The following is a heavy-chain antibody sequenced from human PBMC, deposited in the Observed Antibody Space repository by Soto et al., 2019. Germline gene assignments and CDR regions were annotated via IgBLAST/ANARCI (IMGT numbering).Heavy chain of an antibody. Sequence: EVQLVESGGGWVQPGGSLRLSCSASGFTFSSYAMHWVRQAPGKGLEYVSAISSNGGSTYYADSVKVRFTISRDNSKNTLYLQMSSLRAEDTAVYYCVRAVTSPKQKYGMDVWGQGTTVTVSS. CDR3: VRAVTSPKQKYGMDV. D-gene: IGHD4-4*01. V-gene: IGHV3-64D*08. J-gene: IGHJ6*02. CDR1: GFTFSSYA. CDR2: ISSNGGST.